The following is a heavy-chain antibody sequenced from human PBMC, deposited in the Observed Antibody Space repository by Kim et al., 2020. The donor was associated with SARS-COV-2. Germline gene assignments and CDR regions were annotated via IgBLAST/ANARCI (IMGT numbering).Heavy chain of an antibody. CDR3: ARDRGYYYDSSGYYYRSCPDY. D-gene: IGHD3-22*01. V-gene: IGHV3-11*01. Sequence: GGSLRLSCAASGFTFSDYYMSWIRQAPGKGLEWVSYISSSGSTIYYADSVKGRFTISRDNAKNSLYLQMNSLRAEDTAVYYCARDRGYYYDSSGYYYRSCPDYWGQGTLVTVSS. CDR1: GFTFSDYY. CDR2: ISSSGSTI. J-gene: IGHJ4*02.